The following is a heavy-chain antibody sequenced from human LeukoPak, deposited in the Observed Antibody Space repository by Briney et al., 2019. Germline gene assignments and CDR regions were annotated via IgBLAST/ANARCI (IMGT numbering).Heavy chain of an antibody. V-gene: IGHV3-64*01. CDR1: GFTFSSYA. CDR2: ISSNGGST. J-gene: IGHJ4*02. CDR3: ARDRCSGGSCQYYFDY. Sequence: GGSLRLSCAASGFTFSSYAMHWVRQAPGKGLEYASAISSNGGSTYYANSVKGRFTISRDNSKNTLYLQMGSLRAEDMAVYYCARDRCSGGSCQYYFDYWGQGTLVTVSS. D-gene: IGHD2-15*01.